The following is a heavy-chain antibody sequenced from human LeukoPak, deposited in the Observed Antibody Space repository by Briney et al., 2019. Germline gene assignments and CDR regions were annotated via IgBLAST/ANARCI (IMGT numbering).Heavy chain of an antibody. J-gene: IGHJ4*02. V-gene: IGHV3-21*01. CDR3: ARDMDLDIVVVVAATALDY. CDR2: ISSSSSYI. D-gene: IGHD2-15*01. Sequence: GGSLRLSCAAPGFTFSSYSMNWVRQAPGKGLEWVSSISSSSSYIYYADSVKGRFTISRDNAKNSLYLQMNSLRAEDTAVYYCARDMDLDIVVVVAATALDYWGQGTLVTVSS. CDR1: GFTFSSYS.